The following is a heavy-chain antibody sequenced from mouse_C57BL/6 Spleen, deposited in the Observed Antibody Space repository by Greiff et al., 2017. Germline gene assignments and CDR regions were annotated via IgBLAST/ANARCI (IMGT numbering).Heavy chain of an antibody. V-gene: IGHV3-6*01. J-gene: IGHJ4*01. D-gene: IGHD4-1*01. CDR2: ISYDGSN. CDR1: GYSITSGYY. Sequence: EVQLQESGPGLVKPSQSLSLTCSVTGYSITSGYYWNWIRQFPGNKLEWMGYISYDGSNNYNPSLKNRIAITRDTSKNQFFLKWNSVTTEDTATYYCARGWDDAMDYWGQGTSVTVSS. CDR3: ARGWDDAMDY.